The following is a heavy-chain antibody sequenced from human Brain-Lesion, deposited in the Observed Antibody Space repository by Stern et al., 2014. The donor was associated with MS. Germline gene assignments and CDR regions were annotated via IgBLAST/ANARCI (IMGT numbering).Heavy chain of an antibody. V-gene: IGHV4-39*01. CDR2: IYYSGNT. Sequence: VQLVESGPGLVKPSETLSLTCTVAGGSVSSTSYAWAWIRQPPGKGLEWIGTIYYSGNTYYSPSLKSRLTISLDPSKNQFSLQLRFVTAADTAVYYCAGEEDIRYCSGGSCTGNWFDPWGQGTLVTVSS. CDR1: GGSVSSTSYA. CDR3: AGEEDIRYCSGGSCTGNWFDP. D-gene: IGHD2-15*01. J-gene: IGHJ5*02.